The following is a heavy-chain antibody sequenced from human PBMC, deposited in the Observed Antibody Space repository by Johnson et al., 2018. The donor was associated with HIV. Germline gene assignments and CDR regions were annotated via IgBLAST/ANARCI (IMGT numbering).Heavy chain of an antibody. J-gene: IGHJ3*02. CDR2: ISYDGSNK. CDR3: ARQRGAFDI. V-gene: IGHV3-30*04. CDR1: GFALSHYA. D-gene: IGHD3-10*01. Sequence: QVQLVESGGGVVQPGRSLRLSCAASGFALSHYAMHWVRQAPGKGLEWLAVISYDGSNKYYADSVKGRFTISRDNSKNTLYLQMNSLRPEDMSVYYCARQRGAFDIWGQGTMVTVSS.